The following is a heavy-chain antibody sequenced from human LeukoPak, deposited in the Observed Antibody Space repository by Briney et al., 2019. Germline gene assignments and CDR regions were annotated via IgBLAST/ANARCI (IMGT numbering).Heavy chain of an antibody. Sequence: SVKVSRKASGGTFSSYAISWVRQAPGQGLEWMGGIIPIFGTANYAQKFQGRVTITADKSTSTAYMELSSLRSEDTAVYYCARGEMGIAVAGIVTSPFDYWGQGTLVTVSS. CDR3: ARGEMGIAVAGIVTSPFDY. V-gene: IGHV1-69*06. J-gene: IGHJ4*02. CDR1: GGTFSSYA. D-gene: IGHD6-19*01. CDR2: IIPIFGTA.